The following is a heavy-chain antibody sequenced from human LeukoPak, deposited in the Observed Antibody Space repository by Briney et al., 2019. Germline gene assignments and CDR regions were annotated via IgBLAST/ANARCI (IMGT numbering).Heavy chain of an antibody. CDR1: GFTFSRSW. D-gene: IGHD2-2*01. V-gene: IGHV3-7*01. CDR2: INQDGSVK. Sequence: PGESLRLSCAGSGFTFSRSWMTWVRQAPGKGLEWVASINQDGSVKHYMDSVKGRFTISRDNSKNTLYLQMNSLRAEDTAVYYCARDRCSSTSCYSSKFDCWGQGTLVTVSS. J-gene: IGHJ4*02. CDR3: ARDRCSSTSCYSSKFDC.